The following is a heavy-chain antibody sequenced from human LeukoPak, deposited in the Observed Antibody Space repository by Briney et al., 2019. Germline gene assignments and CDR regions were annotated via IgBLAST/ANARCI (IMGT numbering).Heavy chain of an antibody. V-gene: IGHV1-18*01. D-gene: IGHD3-10*01. Sequence: ASVKVSCKASGGTFSSYAISWVRQAPGQGLEWMGWISAYNGNTNYAQKLQGRVTMTTDTSTSTAYMELRSLRSDDTAVYYCARAGGTMVRGVIIEGDYWGQGTLVTVSS. CDR1: GGTFSSYA. CDR3: ARAGGTMVRGVIIEGDY. J-gene: IGHJ4*02. CDR2: ISAYNGNT.